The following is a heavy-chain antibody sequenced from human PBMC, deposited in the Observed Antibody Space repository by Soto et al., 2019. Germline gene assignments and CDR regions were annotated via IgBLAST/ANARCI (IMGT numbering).Heavy chain of an antibody. V-gene: IGHV1-69*13. CDR1: GGTFSSYA. CDR3: AWVRSRLGFPLPGY. Sequence: SVKVSCKASGGTFSSYAISWVRQAPGQGLEWMGGIIPIFGTANYAQKFQGRVTITADESTSTAYMELSSLRSEDTAVYYCAWVRSRLGFPLPGYWGQGTLVTVSS. D-gene: IGHD3-22*01. J-gene: IGHJ4*02. CDR2: IIPIFGTA.